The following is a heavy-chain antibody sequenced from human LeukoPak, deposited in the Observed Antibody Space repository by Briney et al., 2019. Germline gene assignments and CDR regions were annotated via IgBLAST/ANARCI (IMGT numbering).Heavy chain of an antibody. CDR3: AKVAVAGYFDY. V-gene: IGHV3-23*01. CDR1: GFSFSSYW. D-gene: IGHD6-19*01. J-gene: IGHJ4*02. Sequence: GGSLRLSCTASGFSFSSYWMHWVRHAPGKGLEWVSGIRGSGYDTYYADSVMGRFTISRDNSKNTMYLQMNSLRAEDTAVYYYAKVAVAGYFDYWGQGTLVTVSS. CDR2: IRGSGYDT.